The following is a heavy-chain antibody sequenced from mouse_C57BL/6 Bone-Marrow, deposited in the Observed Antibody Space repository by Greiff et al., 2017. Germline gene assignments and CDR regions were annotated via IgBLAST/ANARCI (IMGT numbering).Heavy chain of an antibody. CDR2: INPNNGGT. J-gene: IGHJ2*01. D-gene: IGHD1-1*01. V-gene: IGHV1-26*01. Sequence: VQLQQSGPELVKPGASVKISCKASGYTFTDYYMNWVKQSHGKSLEWIGDINPNNGGTSYNQKFKGKATLTVDKSSSTAYMELRSLTSEDSAVYYCARRDYYCGRDYWGQGTTLTVSS. CDR1: GYTFTDYY. CDR3: ARRDYYCGRDY.